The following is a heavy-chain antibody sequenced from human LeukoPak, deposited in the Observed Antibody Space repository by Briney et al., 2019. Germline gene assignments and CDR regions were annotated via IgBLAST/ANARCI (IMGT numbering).Heavy chain of an antibody. Sequence: GASVKVSCKASGYTFTSYYIHWVRQAPGQGLEWMGIINPSGGSTSYAQKFQGRVTMTRDMSTSTVYMELSSLRSEDTAVYYCARAEDYYDSRGYYFFDYWGQGTLVTVSS. CDR1: GYTFTSYY. CDR3: ARAEDYYDSRGYYFFDY. V-gene: IGHV1-46*01. D-gene: IGHD3-22*01. J-gene: IGHJ4*02. CDR2: INPSGGST.